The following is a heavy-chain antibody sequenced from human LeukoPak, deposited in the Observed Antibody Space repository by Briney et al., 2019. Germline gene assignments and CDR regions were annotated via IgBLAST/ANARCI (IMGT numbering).Heavy chain of an antibody. CDR3: ARGVGSSSWYENYYYYYMDV. D-gene: IGHD6-13*01. CDR1: GGSISSSSYY. Sequence: SETLSLTCIGSGGSISSSSYYWGWIRQPPGEGLKWIGSIYYSGSTYYNPSLKSRVTISVDTSKNQFSLKLSSVTAADTAVYYCARGVGSSSWYENYYYYYMDVWGKGATVTVSS. J-gene: IGHJ6*03. V-gene: IGHV4-39*07. CDR2: IYYSGST.